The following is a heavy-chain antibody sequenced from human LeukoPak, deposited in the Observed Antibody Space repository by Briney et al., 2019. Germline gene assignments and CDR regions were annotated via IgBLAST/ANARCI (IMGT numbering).Heavy chain of an antibody. CDR2: IIPILGIA. Sequence: SVKVSCKASGGTFISYAISWVRQAPGQGLEWMGRIIPILGIANYAQKFQGRVTITADKSTSTAYMELSSLRSEDTAVYYCARDGEVATMDYYYYGMDVWGRGTTVTVSS. CDR3: ARDGEVATMDYYYYGMDV. D-gene: IGHD5-12*01. J-gene: IGHJ6*02. V-gene: IGHV1-69*04. CDR1: GGTFISYA.